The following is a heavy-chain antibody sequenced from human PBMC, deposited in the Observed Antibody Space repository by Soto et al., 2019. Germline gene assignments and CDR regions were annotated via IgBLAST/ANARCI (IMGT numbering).Heavy chain of an antibody. J-gene: IGHJ4*02. Sequence: SETLSLTCTVSGGSISRGGYYGRWIRQHPGKGLEWIGYIYYSGSTYYNPSLKSRVTISVDTSKNQFSLKLSSVTAADTAVYYCARQSDEDYFDYWGQGTLVTVSS. CDR1: GGSISRGGYY. CDR3: ARQSDEDYFDY. V-gene: IGHV4-61*08. CDR2: IYYSGST.